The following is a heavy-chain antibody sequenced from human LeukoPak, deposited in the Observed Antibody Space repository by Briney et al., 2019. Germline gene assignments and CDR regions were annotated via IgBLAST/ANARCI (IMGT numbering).Heavy chain of an antibody. CDR2: IRGDNGNT. V-gene: IGHV1-18*01. CDR3: ARVDLLTGSYFFDY. Sequence: ASVKVSCTASGYTFSNYGISWVRQAPGQGLEWVGWIRGDNGNTNYAQKLQGRVTMTTDTSTSTAYMELRSLGSDETAVYYCARVDLLTGSYFFDYWGQGTLVTDSS. D-gene: IGHD3-9*01. J-gene: IGHJ4*02. CDR1: GYTFSNYG.